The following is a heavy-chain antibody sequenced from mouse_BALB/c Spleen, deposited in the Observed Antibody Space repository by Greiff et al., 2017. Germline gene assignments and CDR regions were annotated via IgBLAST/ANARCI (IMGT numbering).Heavy chain of an antibody. D-gene: IGHD2-4*01. CDR2: ISYDGSN. CDR1: GYSITSGYY. V-gene: IGHV3-6*02. CDR3: ARFYYDFFAY. J-gene: IGHJ3*01. Sequence: EVQLVESGPGLVKPSQSLSLTCSVTGYSITSGYYWNWIRQFPGNKLEWMGYISYDGSNNYNPSLKNRISITRDTSKNQFFLKLNSVTTEDTATYYCARFYYDFFAYWGQGTLVTVSA.